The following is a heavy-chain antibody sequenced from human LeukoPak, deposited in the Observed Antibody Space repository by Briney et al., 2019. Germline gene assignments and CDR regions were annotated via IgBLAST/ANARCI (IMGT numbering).Heavy chain of an antibody. CDR2: ISWNSGSI. CDR1: GFTFDDYA. CDR3: ARLDRGSSWYSDWGYYYYYYMDV. D-gene: IGHD6-13*01. J-gene: IGHJ6*03. V-gene: IGHV3-9*01. Sequence: GGSLRLSCAASGFTFDDYAMHWVRQAPGKGLEWVSGISWNSGSIDYADSVKGRFTISRDNAKNSLYLQMNSLRAEDTAVYYCARLDRGSSWYSDWGYYYYYYMDVWGKGTTVTVPS.